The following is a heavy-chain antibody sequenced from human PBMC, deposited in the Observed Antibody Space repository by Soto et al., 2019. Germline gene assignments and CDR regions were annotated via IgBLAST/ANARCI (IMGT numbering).Heavy chain of an antibody. CDR3: ARSFGWYAIDH. Sequence: QMQLQESGPGLVKPSETLSLTCAVSSASIITEQRWTWVRQPPGKGLEWIGEIHHSGSTNNNPSLRSRVTMSVAKSTNQFSLNLNSVTAADTALYYCARSFGWYAIDHWGQGTLVIVSS. CDR2: IHHSGST. V-gene: IGHV4-4*02. D-gene: IGHD6-19*01. CDR1: SASIITEQR. J-gene: IGHJ4*02.